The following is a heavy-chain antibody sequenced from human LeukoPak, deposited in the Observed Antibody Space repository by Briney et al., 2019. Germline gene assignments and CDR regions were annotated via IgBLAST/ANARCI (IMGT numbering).Heavy chain of an antibody. CDR3: ARWIQLWYYFDY. CDR1: GFTFSSYS. CDR2: ISSSSSYI. D-gene: IGHD5-18*01. J-gene: IGHJ4*02. Sequence: GGSLRLSCAASGFTFSSYSMNWVRQAPGKGLEWVSSISSSSSYIYCADSVKGRFTISRDNAKNSLYLQMNSLRAEDTAVYYCARWIQLWYYFDYWGQGTLVTVSS. V-gene: IGHV3-21*01.